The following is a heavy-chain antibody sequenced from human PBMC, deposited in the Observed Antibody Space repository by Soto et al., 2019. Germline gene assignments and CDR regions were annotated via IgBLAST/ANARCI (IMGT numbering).Heavy chain of an antibody. D-gene: IGHD3-16*01. CDR3: ASGPVRGMGGDS. CDR2: INSILGIS. J-gene: IGHJ5*01. V-gene: IGHV1-69*02. CDR1: GATFNSDT. Sequence: QVQLVQSGAEVKEPGSSVKVSCKASGATFNSDTINWLRQAPGQGLEWMGRINSILGISNYAQKFQGRIAITADKSTNSGYMELSCLRSEDTAVYYCASGPVRGMGGDSWGQGTLVTVSS.